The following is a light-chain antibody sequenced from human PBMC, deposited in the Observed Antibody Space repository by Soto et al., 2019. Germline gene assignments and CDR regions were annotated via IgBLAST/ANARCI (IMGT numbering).Light chain of an antibody. CDR2: DVS. Sequence: QSVLTQPASVSGSPGQSITISCTGTSNDLGGYNYVSWYQQHPGKAPKLMIYDVSNRPSGVSNRFSGSKSGNTASLTISGLQSEDEADYYCSSYTSSSTLFGTGTKVTVL. V-gene: IGLV2-14*01. J-gene: IGLJ1*01. CDR1: SNDLGGYNY. CDR3: SSYTSSSTL.